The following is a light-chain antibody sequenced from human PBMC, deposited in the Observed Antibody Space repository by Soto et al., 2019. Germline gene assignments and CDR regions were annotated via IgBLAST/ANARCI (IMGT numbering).Light chain of an antibody. V-gene: IGKV1-39*01. Sequence: DIQMTQSPSSLSASVGDRVTITCRASQSISGHLNWYQQKPGRAPKLLIYAASSLLSGVPSRFSGSGSGTDYTLTISNLQPEDFATYSCQQSFSTHITFGGGTKVEV. CDR1: QSISGH. CDR2: AAS. J-gene: IGKJ4*01. CDR3: QQSFSTHIT.